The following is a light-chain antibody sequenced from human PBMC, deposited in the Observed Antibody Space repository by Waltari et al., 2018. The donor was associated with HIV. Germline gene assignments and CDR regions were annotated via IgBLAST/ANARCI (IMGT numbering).Light chain of an antibody. CDR1: QGISSY. J-gene: IGKJ1*01. CDR3: QLTYNAPWT. V-gene: IGKV1-27*01. CDR2: SAS. Sequence: DIQSTQSPSSLSASVGARVTITWRVSQGISSYLNWYRQKPGKVPKLLIYSASNLQSGVPSRFSGSGSGTDFTRTISSRQPEDVATYYGQLTYNAPWTFGQGTKVEIK.